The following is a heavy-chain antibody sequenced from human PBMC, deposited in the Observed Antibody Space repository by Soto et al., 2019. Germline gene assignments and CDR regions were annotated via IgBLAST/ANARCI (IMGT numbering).Heavy chain of an antibody. CDR2: IYYSGST. Sequence: KPSETLSLTCTVSGGSISSGGYYWSWIRQHPGKGLEWIGYIYYSGSTYYNPSLKSRVTISVDTSKNQFSLKLSSVTAADTAVYYCAREWYSSSSDWFDPWGQGTLVTVSS. J-gene: IGHJ5*02. V-gene: IGHV4-31*03. CDR1: GGSISSGGYY. D-gene: IGHD6-6*01. CDR3: AREWYSSSSDWFDP.